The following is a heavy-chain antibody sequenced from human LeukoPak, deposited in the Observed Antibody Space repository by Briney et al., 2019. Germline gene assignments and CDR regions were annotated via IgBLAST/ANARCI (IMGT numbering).Heavy chain of an antibody. CDR1: GGSFSGYY. Sequence: PSETLPLTCAVYGGSFSGYYWSWIRQPPGKGLEWIGEINHSGSTNYNPSLKGRVTISVDTSKNQFSLKLSSVTAADTAVYYCARVGDGYSKFDYWGQGTLVTVSS. CDR2: INHSGST. CDR3: ARVGDGYSKFDY. D-gene: IGHD5-24*01. J-gene: IGHJ4*02. V-gene: IGHV4-34*01.